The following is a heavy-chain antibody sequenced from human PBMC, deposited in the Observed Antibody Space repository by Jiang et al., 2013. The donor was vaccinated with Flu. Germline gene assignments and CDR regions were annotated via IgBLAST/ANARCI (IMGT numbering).Heavy chain of an antibody. CDR2: IYSGGST. CDR3: ARAGYCSSTSCYASDYYYYYGMDV. J-gene: IGHJ6*02. V-gene: IGHV3-53*01. CDR1: GFTVSSNY. D-gene: IGHD2-2*01. Sequence: VQLVESGGGLIQPGGSLRLSCAASGFTVSSNYMSWVRQAPGKGLEWVSVIYSGGSTYYADSVKGRFTISRDNSKNTLYLQMNSLRAEDTAVYYCARAGYCSSTSCYASDYYYYYGMDVWGQGTTVTVSS.